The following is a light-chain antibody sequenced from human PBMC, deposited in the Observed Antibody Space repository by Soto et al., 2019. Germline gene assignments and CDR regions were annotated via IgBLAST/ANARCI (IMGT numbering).Light chain of an antibody. CDR1: SSDVGGYNY. V-gene: IGLV2-14*01. Sequence: QSALTQPASVSGSPGQSITISCTGTSSDVGGYNYVSWYQQHPGKAPKLMIYEVSNRTSGVSNRFSGSKSGNTASLTISGLQAEDEADYYCSSYTSSRTLDVVFGGGTKLTVL. J-gene: IGLJ2*01. CDR3: SSYTSSRTLDVV. CDR2: EVS.